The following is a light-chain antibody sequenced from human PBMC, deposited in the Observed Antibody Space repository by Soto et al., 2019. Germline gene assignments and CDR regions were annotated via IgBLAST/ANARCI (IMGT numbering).Light chain of an antibody. Sequence: DIQMTQSPSYVSASVGDTVTITCRASQDISSWLSWYQQKPGKAPKLLIYTSFNLNSGVPSRFSGSRSGTEFNFTISSLRPEDFATYYCQQADTFPYTFRQGTKVDSK. J-gene: IGKJ2*01. V-gene: IGKV1-12*01. CDR1: QDISSW. CDR2: TSF. CDR3: QQADTFPYT.